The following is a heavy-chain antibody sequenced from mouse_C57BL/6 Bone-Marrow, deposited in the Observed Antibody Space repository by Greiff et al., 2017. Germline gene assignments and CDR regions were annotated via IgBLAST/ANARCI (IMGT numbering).Heavy chain of an antibody. Sequence: VQLKQSGPGLVKPSQSLSLTCSVTGYSITSGYYWNWIRQFPGNKLEWMGYISYDGSNNYNPSLKNRISITRDTSKNQFFLKLNSVTTEDTATYYWAREDYYGSSYDYAMDYWGQGTSVTVSS. CDR2: ISYDGSN. D-gene: IGHD1-1*01. CDR1: GYSITSGYY. CDR3: AREDYYGSSYDYAMDY. J-gene: IGHJ4*01. V-gene: IGHV3-6*01.